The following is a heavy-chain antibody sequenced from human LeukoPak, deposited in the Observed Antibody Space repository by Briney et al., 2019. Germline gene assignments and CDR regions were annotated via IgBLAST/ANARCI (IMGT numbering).Heavy chain of an antibody. V-gene: IGHV3-66*01. CDR2: IYSGGST. CDR1: GFTVSSNY. Sequence: GGSLRLSCAASGFTVSSNYMSWVRQAPGRGLEWVSVIYSGGSTYYADSVKGRFTISRDNSKNTLYLQMNSLRAEDTAVYYCARTDYGDYFDYWGQGTLVTVSS. D-gene: IGHD4-17*01. J-gene: IGHJ4*02. CDR3: ARTDYGDYFDY.